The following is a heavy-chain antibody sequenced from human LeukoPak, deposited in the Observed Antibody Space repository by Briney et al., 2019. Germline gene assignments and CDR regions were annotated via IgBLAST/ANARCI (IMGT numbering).Heavy chain of an antibody. Sequence: TSETLSLTSTVSGGSISSYYWSWIRQPPGKGLEWIGHIYTSGSTNYNPSLKSRVTISVDTSKNQFSLKLSSVTAADTAVYYCARADIVVVEGYFDYWGQGTLVTVSS. D-gene: IGHD2-2*01. CDR1: GGSISSYY. J-gene: IGHJ4*02. V-gene: IGHV4-4*09. CDR3: ARADIVVVEGYFDY. CDR2: IYTSGST.